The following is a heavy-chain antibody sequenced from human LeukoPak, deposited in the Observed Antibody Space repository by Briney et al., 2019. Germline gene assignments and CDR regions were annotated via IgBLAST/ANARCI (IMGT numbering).Heavy chain of an antibody. CDR2: ISSNGGST. CDR1: GFTFSSYA. V-gene: IGHV3-64D*09. Sequence: GGSLRLSCSASGFTFSSYAMHWVRPALGKGLENVSAISSNGGSTYYADPVKGRFTISRDNSKNTLYLQMSSLRAEDTAVYYCNIAASPNWFDPWGQGTLVTVSS. CDR3: NIAASPNWFDP. D-gene: IGHD6-13*01. J-gene: IGHJ5*02.